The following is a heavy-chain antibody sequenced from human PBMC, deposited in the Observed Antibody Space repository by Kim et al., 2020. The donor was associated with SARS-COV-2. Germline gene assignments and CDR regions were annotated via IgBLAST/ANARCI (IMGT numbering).Heavy chain of an antibody. CDR3: ARTGDAYNPLDY. CDR1: GFTVSSNY. CDR2: IYSGGST. V-gene: IGHV3-53*01. D-gene: IGHD1-1*01. Sequence: GGSLRLSCAASGFTVSSNYMSWVRQAPGKGPEWVSIIYSGGSTNYADSVKGRFTISRDNSKNTLYLQMNSLRVEDTAVYYCARTGDAYNPLDYWGQGTLVTVSS. J-gene: IGHJ4*02.